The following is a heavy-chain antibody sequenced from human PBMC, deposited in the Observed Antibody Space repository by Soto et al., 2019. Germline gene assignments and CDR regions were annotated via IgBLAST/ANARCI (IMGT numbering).Heavy chain of an antibody. CDR1: GFTIGGYS. Sequence: GGSLRLSCEASGFTIGGYSMNWVRQAPGKGLEWLAYITITTGNIVYADSVKGRFTVSRDDAEKSLYLQMNSLRAEDTAIYYCARHGYNYGGGYFDYWGQGTLVTVSS. J-gene: IGHJ4*02. D-gene: IGHD5-18*01. V-gene: IGHV3-48*04. CDR2: ITITTGNI. CDR3: ARHGYNYGGGYFDY.